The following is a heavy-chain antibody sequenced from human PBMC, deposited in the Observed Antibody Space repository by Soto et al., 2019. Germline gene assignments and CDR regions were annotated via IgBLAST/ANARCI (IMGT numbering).Heavy chain of an antibody. V-gene: IGHV1-18*04. D-gene: IGHD5-18*01. J-gene: IGHJ4*02. CDR2: ISAYNGNT. CDR1: GYTFTSYC. CDR3: AREGRGYSYGLSDY. Sequence: ASVKGSCKASGYTFTSYCISWVRQAPGQGLEWMGWISAYNGNTNYAQKLQGRFTMTTDTSTSTAYMELRSLRSADTAVYYCAREGRGYSYGLSDYWGKGTLVTVSS.